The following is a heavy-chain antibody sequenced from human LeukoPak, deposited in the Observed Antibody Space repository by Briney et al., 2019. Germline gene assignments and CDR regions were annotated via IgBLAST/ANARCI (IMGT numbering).Heavy chain of an antibody. V-gene: IGHV3-30-3*01. D-gene: IGHD3-9*01. CDR3: AREPYYDILTGYRD. CDR2: ISYDGSNK. Sequence: GGSLRLSCAASGFTFSSYAMHWVRQAPGKGLEWVAVISYDGSNKYYADSVKGRFTISRDNSKNTLYLQMNSLRAEDTAVYYCAREPYYDILTGYRDWGQGTLVTVSS. J-gene: IGHJ4*02. CDR1: GFTFSSYA.